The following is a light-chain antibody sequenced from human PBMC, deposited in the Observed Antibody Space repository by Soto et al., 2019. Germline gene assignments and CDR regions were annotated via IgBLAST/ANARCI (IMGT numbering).Light chain of an antibody. V-gene: IGKV3-11*01. CDR3: QQRSNWPPIT. J-gene: IGKJ5*01. CDR1: QSVSSY. Sequence: EIVLTQSPATLSLSPGATHTLACRASQSVSSYLAWYQHKPGQAPRLLIYDAYNRATGIPARFSGSGSGTDFTLTISSLEPEDFAVYYCQQRSNWPPITFGQGTRLELK. CDR2: DAY.